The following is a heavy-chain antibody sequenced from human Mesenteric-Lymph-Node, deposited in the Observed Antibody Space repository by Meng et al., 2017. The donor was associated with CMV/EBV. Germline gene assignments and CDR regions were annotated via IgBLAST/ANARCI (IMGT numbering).Heavy chain of an antibody. V-gene: IGHV4-39*07. Sequence: SETLSLTCTVSGGSISSSSYYWGWIRQPPGKGLEWIGSIYYSGSTYYNPSLKSRVTISVDTSKNQFSLKLSSVTAADTAVYYCARVAYDSWYFDLWGRGTLVTVSS. J-gene: IGHJ2*01. D-gene: IGHD5-12*01. CDR3: ARVAYDSWYFDL. CDR1: GGSISSSSYY. CDR2: IYYSGST.